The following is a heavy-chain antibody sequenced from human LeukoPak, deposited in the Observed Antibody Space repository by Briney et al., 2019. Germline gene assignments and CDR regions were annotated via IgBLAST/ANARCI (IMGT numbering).Heavy chain of an antibody. J-gene: IGHJ4*02. Sequence: ASVKVSCKASGGTFSSYAISWVRQAPGQGLEWMGRIIPILGIANYAQKFQGRVTITADKSTSTAYMELRSLRSDDTAVYYCARDRSIAAAGTADYWGQGTLVTVSS. CDR1: GGTFSSYA. CDR3: ARDRSIAAAGTADY. V-gene: IGHV1-69*04. D-gene: IGHD6-13*01. CDR2: IIPILGIA.